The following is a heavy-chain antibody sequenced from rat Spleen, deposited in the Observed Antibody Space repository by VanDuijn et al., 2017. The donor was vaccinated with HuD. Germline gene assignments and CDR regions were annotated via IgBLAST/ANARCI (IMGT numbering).Heavy chain of an antibody. J-gene: IGHJ4*01. CDR3: ARHGRGERTYYYVLDA. V-gene: IGHV5S13*01. D-gene: IGHD4-3*01. Sequence: EVQLVESGGGSVQPGRSLKLSCAASGFNFSDYGVAWVRQIPTKGLEWVASISTGGGNTYYRDSVRARFTISRDNAKSTLYLQMDSLQSEDTATYYCARHGRGERTYYYVLDAWGQGVSVTVSS. CDR1: GFNFSDYG. CDR2: ISTGGGNT.